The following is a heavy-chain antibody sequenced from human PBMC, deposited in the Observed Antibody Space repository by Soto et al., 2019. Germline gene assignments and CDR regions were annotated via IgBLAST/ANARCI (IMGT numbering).Heavy chain of an antibody. J-gene: IGHJ4*02. V-gene: IGHV4-34*01. CDR1: GGSFSGYY. CDR3: ARGRIRVGYYGSGSSRPRDY. D-gene: IGHD3-10*01. Sequence: QVQLQQWGAGLLKPSETLSLTCAVYGGSFSGYYWSWIRQPPGKGLEWIGEINHSGSTNYNPSLKSRVTISVDTSKNQISLKLSSVTAADTAVYYCARGRIRVGYYGSGSSRPRDYWGQGTLVTVSS. CDR2: INHSGST.